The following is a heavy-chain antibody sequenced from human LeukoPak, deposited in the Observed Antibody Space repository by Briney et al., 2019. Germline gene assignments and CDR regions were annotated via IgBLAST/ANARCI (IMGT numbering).Heavy chain of an antibody. V-gene: IGHV3-7*03. D-gene: IGHD6-6*01. Sequence: GGSLRLSCAVSGFTFSGFWMSWSRQAPGKGLEWVASINSDGSEGYYADVVKGRFTISRDNAKNSLYLQINSLRAEDTAVYYCARSSYSSSSSVGGQGTMVTVSS. J-gene: IGHJ3*01. CDR2: INSDGSEG. CDR3: ARSSYSSSSSV. CDR1: GFTFSGFW.